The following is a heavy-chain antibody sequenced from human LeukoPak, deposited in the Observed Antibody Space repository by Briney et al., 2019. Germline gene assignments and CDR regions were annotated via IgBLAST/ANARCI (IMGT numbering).Heavy chain of an antibody. CDR2: ISISSAYI. V-gene: IGHV3-23*01. Sequence: GGSLRLSCAASGFTFDSHSMSWVRQAPGKGLEWVSSISISSAYIYYADSVKGRFTISRDNSKGMLYLQMNSLRAEDTAVYYCAKGVGVADWREWLFDYWGQGTLVTVSS. J-gene: IGHJ4*02. CDR3: AKGVGVADWREWLFDY. CDR1: GFTFDSHS. D-gene: IGHD2-15*01.